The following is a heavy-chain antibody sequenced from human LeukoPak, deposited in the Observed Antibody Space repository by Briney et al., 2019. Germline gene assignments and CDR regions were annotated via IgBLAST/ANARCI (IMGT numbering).Heavy chain of an antibody. V-gene: IGHV4-39*01. CDR1: GGSISGRTYY. CDR3: ARRNDVFDI. Sequence: PSETLSLTCTVSGGSISGRTYYWGWIRQPPRKGLEWIGSVYYSGSTYYNPSLKSRVTISVDTSKNQFSLRLSSVTAADTAVYYCARRNDVFDIWGQGTMVTVSS. J-gene: IGHJ3*02. CDR2: VYYSGST.